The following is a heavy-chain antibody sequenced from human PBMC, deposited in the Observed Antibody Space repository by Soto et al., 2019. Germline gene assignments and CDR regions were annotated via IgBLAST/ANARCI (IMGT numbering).Heavy chain of an antibody. CDR1: GYTFTSYD. J-gene: IGHJ4*02. CDR3: AREVGSRIDY. D-gene: IGHD6-13*01. CDR2: MNPNRGHT. Sequence: QVQLVQSGAEVKKPGASVKVSGKASGYTFTSYDINWVRQATGQGLEGMGWMNPNRGHTGYAQKFQGIFTMTRNPSISTAYMELSSLRSEDTAVYYCAREVGSRIDYWGQGTLVTVSS. V-gene: IGHV1-8*01.